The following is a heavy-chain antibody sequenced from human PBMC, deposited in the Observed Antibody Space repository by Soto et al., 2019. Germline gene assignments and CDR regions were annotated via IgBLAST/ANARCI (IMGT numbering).Heavy chain of an antibody. J-gene: IGHJ6*02. Sequence: SVKVSCKASGFTFTSSAVQWVRQARGQRLEWIGWIVVGSGTTNYAQKFQERVTITRDMSTSTAYMELSSLRSEDTAVYYCAAGLKDIVVVPAATYYYYYGMDVWGQGTTVTVSS. V-gene: IGHV1-58*01. CDR1: GFTFTSSA. CDR2: IVVGSGTT. D-gene: IGHD2-2*01. CDR3: AAGLKDIVVVPAATYYYYYGMDV.